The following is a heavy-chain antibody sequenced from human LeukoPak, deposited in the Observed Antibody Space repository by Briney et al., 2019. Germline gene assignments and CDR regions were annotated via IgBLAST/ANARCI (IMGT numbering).Heavy chain of an antibody. Sequence: SETLSLTCTVSGGSISGSSYYWGWIRQPPGKGLEWIGSIYYSGSTYYNPSLKSRVTISVDTSKNQFSLKLSSVTAADTAVYYCARTRRAAAANPIDYWGQGTLVTVSS. J-gene: IGHJ4*02. CDR3: ARTRRAAAANPIDY. CDR2: IYYSGST. CDR1: GGSISGSSYY. D-gene: IGHD6-13*01. V-gene: IGHV4-39*07.